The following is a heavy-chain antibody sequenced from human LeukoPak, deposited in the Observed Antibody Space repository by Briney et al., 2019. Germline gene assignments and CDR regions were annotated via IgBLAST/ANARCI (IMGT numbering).Heavy chain of an antibody. CDR1: GFTFSSYS. Sequence: GGSLRLSCAASGFTFSSYSMNWVRQAPGKGLEWVSSISSSSSYIYYADSVKGRFTISRDNAKNSLYLQMNSLRAEDTAVYYCAKGYSSGWYYFDYWGQGTLVTVSP. V-gene: IGHV3-21*04. D-gene: IGHD6-19*01. CDR3: AKGYSSGWYYFDY. CDR2: ISSSSSYI. J-gene: IGHJ4*02.